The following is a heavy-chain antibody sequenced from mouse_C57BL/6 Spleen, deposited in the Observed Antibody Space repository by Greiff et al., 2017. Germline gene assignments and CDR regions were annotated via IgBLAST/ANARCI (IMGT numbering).Heavy chain of an antibody. J-gene: IGHJ4*01. V-gene: IGHV1-72*01. Sequence: QVQLQQPGAELVKPGASVKLSCKASGYTFTSYWMHWVKQRPGRGLEWIGRIDPNSGGTKYNETFKSKATLTVDKPSGTTSMQLSSLTSEDSAVYYCARTSNYGSSYAMGYWGQGTSVTVSS. CDR3: ARTSNYGSSYAMGY. CDR2: IDPNSGGT. CDR1: GYTFTSYW. D-gene: IGHD1-1*01.